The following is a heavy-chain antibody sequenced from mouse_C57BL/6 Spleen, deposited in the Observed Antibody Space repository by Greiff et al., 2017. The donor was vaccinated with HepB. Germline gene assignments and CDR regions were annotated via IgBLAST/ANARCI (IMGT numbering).Heavy chain of an antibody. J-gene: IGHJ2*01. CDR1: GYTFTSYD. V-gene: IGHV1-85*01. CDR2: IYPRDGST. CDR3: ARWRIYYDYDGYYFDY. D-gene: IGHD2-4*01. Sequence: QVQLKESGPELVKPGASVKLSCKASGYTFTSYDINWVKQRPGQGLEWIGWIYPRDGSTKYNEKFKGKATLTVDTSSSTAYMELHSLTSEDSAVYFGARWRIYYDYDGYYFDYWGQGTTLTVSS.